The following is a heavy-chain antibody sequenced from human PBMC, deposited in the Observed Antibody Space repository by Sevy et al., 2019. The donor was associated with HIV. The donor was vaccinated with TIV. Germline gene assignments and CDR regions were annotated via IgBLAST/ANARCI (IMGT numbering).Heavy chain of an antibody. D-gene: IGHD3-10*01. Sequence: GGSLRLSCAASGFTFSSYDMHWVRQVTGQGLEWVSGMGFAGDTYYPGSVKGRFTISMENARNSLDLQMNSLRAGDTAVDYGVRGNNLGELGYWFDPWGQGTLVTVSS. J-gene: IGHJ5*02. CDR2: MGFAGDT. V-gene: IGHV3-13*01. CDR3: VRGNNLGELGYWFDP. CDR1: GFTFSSYD.